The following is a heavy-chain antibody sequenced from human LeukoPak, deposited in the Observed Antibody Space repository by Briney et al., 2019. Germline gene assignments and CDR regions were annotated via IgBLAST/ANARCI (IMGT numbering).Heavy chain of an antibody. CDR2: INPNSGGT. Sequence: GASVKVSCKASGYTFTSYAMNWVRQAPGQGLEWMGWINPNSGGTNYAQKFQGRVTMTRDTSISTAYMELSRLRSDDTAVYYCARDSTIFGVHKGFDYWGQGTLVTVSS. V-gene: IGHV1-2*02. CDR3: ARDSTIFGVHKGFDY. CDR1: GYTFTSYA. D-gene: IGHD3-3*01. J-gene: IGHJ4*02.